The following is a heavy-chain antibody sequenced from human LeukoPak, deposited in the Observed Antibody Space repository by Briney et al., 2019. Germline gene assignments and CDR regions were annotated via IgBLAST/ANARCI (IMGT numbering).Heavy chain of an antibody. CDR2: ISSSGSTI. V-gene: IGHV3-11*01. D-gene: IGHD2-15*01. J-gene: IGHJ4*02. Sequence: PGGSLRLSCAASGFTFSDYYMSWIRQAPGKGLEWVSYISSSGSTIYYADSVKGRFAISRDNAKNPLYLQMNSLRAEDTAVYYCARDFSGYDPVEYCSGGSCDWGQGTLVTVSS. CDR1: GFTFSDYY. CDR3: ARDFSGYDPVEYCSGGSCD.